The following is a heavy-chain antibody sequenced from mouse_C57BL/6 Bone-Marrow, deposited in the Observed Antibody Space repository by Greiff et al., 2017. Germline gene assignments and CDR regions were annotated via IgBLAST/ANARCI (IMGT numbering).Heavy chain of an antibody. Sequence: VQLQQPGPELVKPGASVKISCKASGYSFTGYYMNWVKQSPEKSLEWIGEINPSTGGTTYNQKFKAKATLTVDKSSSAAYMQLKSLTSEDSAVYYCAREDDGYYGFAYWGQGTLVTVSA. CDR3: AREDDGYYGFAY. CDR2: INPSTGGT. V-gene: IGHV1-42*01. J-gene: IGHJ3*01. D-gene: IGHD2-3*01. CDR1: GYSFTGYY.